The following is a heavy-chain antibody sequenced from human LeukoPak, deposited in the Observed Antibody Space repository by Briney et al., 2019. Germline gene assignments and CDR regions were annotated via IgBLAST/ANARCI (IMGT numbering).Heavy chain of an antibody. CDR1: GGSISSSSYY. J-gene: IGHJ2*01. D-gene: IGHD2-2*01. V-gene: IGHV4-39*01. CDR3: AAIVVPAAPYWYFDL. CDR2: IYYSGST. Sequence: SETLSLTCTVSGGSISSSSYYWGWIRQPPGKGLEWIGSIYYSGSTYYNPSLKSRVTISVDTSKNQFSLKLGSVTAADTAVYYCAAIVVPAAPYWYFDLWGRGTLVTVSS.